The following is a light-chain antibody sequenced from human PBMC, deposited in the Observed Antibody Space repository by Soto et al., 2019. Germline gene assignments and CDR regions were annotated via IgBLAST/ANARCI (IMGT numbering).Light chain of an antibody. CDR1: TSDIGAYNY. V-gene: IGLV2-14*03. CDR2: DVT. CDR3: CSYSSTSTLRV. J-gene: IGLJ1*01. Sequence: QSALAQPASVSGSPGQSITISCTGTTSDIGAYNYVSWYQQHPGKAPNLMIYDVTNRPSGVSDRFSGSKSGNTASLTISGLQTEDEADYFCCSYSSTSTLRVFGTGTKVTVL.